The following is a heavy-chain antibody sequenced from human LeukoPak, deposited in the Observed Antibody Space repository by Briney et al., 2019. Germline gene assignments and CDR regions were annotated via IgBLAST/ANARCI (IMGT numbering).Heavy chain of an antibody. CDR2: INPNSGGT. CDR1: GYTFTGYY. V-gene: IGHV1-2*02. Sequence: GASVKVSCKASGYTFTGYYIHWVRQAPGQGLEWVGWINPNSGGTKYAQKFQGRVTMTRDTSITTAYMELSSLRSDDMAVYHCTRGDFYYYNPMDVWGQGTTVTVSS. J-gene: IGHJ6*02. CDR3: TRGDFYYYNPMDV.